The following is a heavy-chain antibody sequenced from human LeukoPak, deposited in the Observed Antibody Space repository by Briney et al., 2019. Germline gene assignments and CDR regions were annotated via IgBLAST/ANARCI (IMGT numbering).Heavy chain of an antibody. CDR1: GGTFSSYA. CDR2: IIPIFGTA. Sequence: SVKVSCKASGGTFSSYAISWVRQAPGQGLEWMGGIIPIFGTANYAQKFQGRVTITADESTSTAYMELSSLRSEDTAVYYCASSRREVAASFDYWGQGTLVTVSS. D-gene: IGHD2-15*01. CDR3: ASSRREVAASFDY. V-gene: IGHV1-69*13. J-gene: IGHJ4*02.